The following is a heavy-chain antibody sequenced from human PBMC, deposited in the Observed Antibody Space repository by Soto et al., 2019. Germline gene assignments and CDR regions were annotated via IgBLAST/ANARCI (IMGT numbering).Heavy chain of an antibody. V-gene: IGHV3-73*01. D-gene: IGHD3-22*01. J-gene: IGHJ3*02. CDR1: GFTFSGSA. Sequence: GWSLRLSCAASGFTFSGSAMHWVRQASGKGLEWVGRIRSKANSYATAYAASVKGRFTISRDDSKNTAYLQMNSLKTEDTAVYYCLITMIVVADAFDIWGQGTMVTVSS. CDR3: LITMIVVADAFDI. CDR2: IRSKANSYAT.